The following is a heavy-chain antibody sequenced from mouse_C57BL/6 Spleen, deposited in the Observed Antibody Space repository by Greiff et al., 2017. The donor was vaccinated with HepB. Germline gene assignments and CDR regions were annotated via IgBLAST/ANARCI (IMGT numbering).Heavy chain of an antibody. D-gene: IGHD1-1*01. CDR1: GYTFTSYW. Sequence: EVQLQQSGPVLARPGASVKMSCKTSGYTFTSYWMHWVKQRPGQGLEWIGAIYPGNSDTSYNQKFKGKAKLTAVTSASTAYMELSSLTNEDSAVYYCTKLRYPWYFDVWGTGTTVTVSS. CDR2: IYPGNSDT. V-gene: IGHV1-5*01. CDR3: TKLRYPWYFDV. J-gene: IGHJ1*03.